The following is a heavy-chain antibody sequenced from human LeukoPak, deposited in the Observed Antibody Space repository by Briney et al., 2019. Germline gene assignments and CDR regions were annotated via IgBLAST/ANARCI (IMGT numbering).Heavy chain of an antibody. CDR2: INSDGSST. J-gene: IGHJ5*02. D-gene: IGHD2-2*01. CDR3: ARDPILGYCSSTSCSHNWFDP. Sequence: GGSLRLSXAASGFTFSSYWMHWVRQAPGKGLVWVSRINSDGSSTSYADSVKGRFTISRDNAKNTLYLQMNSLRAEDTAVYYCARDPILGYCSSTSCSHNWFDPWGQGTLVTVSS. CDR1: GFTFSSYW. V-gene: IGHV3-74*01.